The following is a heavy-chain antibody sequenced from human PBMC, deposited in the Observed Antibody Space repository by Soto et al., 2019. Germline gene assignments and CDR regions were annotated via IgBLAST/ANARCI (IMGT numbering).Heavy chain of an antibody. V-gene: IGHV3-23*01. J-gene: IGHJ6*02. CDR3: AKETIAAAGLYYYYGMDV. CDR1: GFTFSSYA. D-gene: IGHD6-13*01. Sequence: GSLRLSCAASGFTFSSYAMSWVRQAPGKGLEWVSAISGSGGSTYYADSVKGRFTISRDNSKNTLYLQMNSLRAEDTAVYYCAKETIAAAGLYYYYGMDVWGQGTMVTVSS. CDR2: ISGSGGST.